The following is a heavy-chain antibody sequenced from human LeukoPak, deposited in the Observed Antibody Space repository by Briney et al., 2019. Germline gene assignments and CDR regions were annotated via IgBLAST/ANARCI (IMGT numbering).Heavy chain of an antibody. D-gene: IGHD6-6*01. CDR2: MSGSGGST. Sequence: PGGSLRLSCAASGFTFSSYAMCWVRHAPGKGLEWVSAMSGSGGSTYYADSVKGRFTISRDNSKNTLYLQMNSLRAEDTAVYYCAKDPIEYSSSSTYFDYWGQGTLVTVSS. CDR3: AKDPIEYSSSSTYFDY. V-gene: IGHV3-23*01. CDR1: GFTFSSYA. J-gene: IGHJ4*02.